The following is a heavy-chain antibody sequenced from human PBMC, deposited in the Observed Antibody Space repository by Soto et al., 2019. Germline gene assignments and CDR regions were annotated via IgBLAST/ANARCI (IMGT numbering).Heavy chain of an antibody. Sequence: QMQLQASGPGLVKPSETLSLTCNVSGASVSHGYWSWIRQPPGKGLEWIGFIYFGGSFNYNPSLTCRATISVETSQNQFSMKLTSVTASDTAVYYWARSYYDSTGFAVDPWGQGTLVTVSS. V-gene: IGHV4-59*02. J-gene: IGHJ5*02. CDR1: GASVSHGY. CDR2: IYFGGSF. CDR3: ARSYYDSTGFAVDP. D-gene: IGHD3-22*01.